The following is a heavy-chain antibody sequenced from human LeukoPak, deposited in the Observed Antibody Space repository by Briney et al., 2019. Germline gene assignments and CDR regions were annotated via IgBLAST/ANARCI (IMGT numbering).Heavy chain of an antibody. CDR2: INPSGGTT. CDR1: GYTFTSYH. V-gene: IGHV1-46*01. Sequence: GASVKVSCKASGYTFTSYHMHWVRQAPGQGLEWMGIINPSGGTTSYTQKFQGRVTMTRDMSTSTVYMELGSLRSEDTAVYYCARASYYYDSSDLDYWGQGTLVTVSS. CDR3: ARASYYYDSSDLDY. J-gene: IGHJ4*02. D-gene: IGHD3-22*01.